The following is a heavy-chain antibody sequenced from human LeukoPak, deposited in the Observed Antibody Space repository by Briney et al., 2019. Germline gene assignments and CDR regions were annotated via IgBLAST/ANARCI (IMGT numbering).Heavy chain of an antibody. J-gene: IGHJ4*02. CDR3: AKRGVVIRVFLVGFHKEAYYFDS. V-gene: IGHV3-23*01. D-gene: IGHD3-10*01. CDR1: GITLSNYG. CDR2: LSGSGGGT. Sequence: GGSLRLSCAVSGITLSNYGMSWVRQAPGKGLEWVAGLSGSGGGTNYADSVQGRFTISRDNPKNTLYLQMNSLRAEDTAVYFCAKRGVVIRVFLVGFHKEAYYFDSWGQGALLTVSS.